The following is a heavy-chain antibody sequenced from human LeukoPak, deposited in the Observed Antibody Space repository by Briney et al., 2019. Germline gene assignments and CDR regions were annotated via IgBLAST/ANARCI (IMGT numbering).Heavy chain of an antibody. Sequence: ASVKVSCKASGYTFTSYYMHWVRQAPGQGLEWMGIINPSGGSTSYAQKFQGRVTMTRDTSTSTVYMELSSLRSEDTAVYYCARVGGSGYRNYGMDVWGQGTTVTVSS. CDR2: INPSGGST. J-gene: IGHJ6*02. V-gene: IGHV1-46*01. CDR3: ARVGGSGYRNYGMDV. D-gene: IGHD3-22*01. CDR1: GYTFTSYY.